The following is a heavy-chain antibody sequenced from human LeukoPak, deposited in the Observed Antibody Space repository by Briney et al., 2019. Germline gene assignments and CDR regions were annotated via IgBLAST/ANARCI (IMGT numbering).Heavy chain of an antibody. CDR1: GFTFSDYY. V-gene: IGHV3-11*04. D-gene: IGHD3-22*01. CDR3: ARGHYYDSSGYYLFY. J-gene: IGHJ4*02. CDR2: ISSSGSTI. Sequence: PGGSLRLSCAASGFTFSDYYMSWIRQAPGKGLEWVSYISSSGSTIYYADSVKGRFTTSRDNARNSLYLQMNSLRAEDTAVYYCARGHYYDSSGYYLFYWGQGTLVTVSS.